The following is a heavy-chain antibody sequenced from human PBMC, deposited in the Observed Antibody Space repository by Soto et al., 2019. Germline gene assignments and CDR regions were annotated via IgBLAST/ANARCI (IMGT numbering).Heavy chain of an antibody. J-gene: IGHJ3*01. V-gene: IGHV4-39*01. CDR3: ARRRQFYDISVGCPDAVCS. D-gene: IGHD3-9*01. Sequence: QLQLQESGPGLVKPSETLSLTCTVSGGSISSSSYYWGWIRQPPGKGLERIGSIYYSGSTYYNPSSNSRFTVSVEACEARVSLKLSPVGGGEQGVYYCARRRQFYDISVGCPDAVCSWGRWTMVCASS. CDR2: IYYSGST. CDR1: GGSISSSSYY.